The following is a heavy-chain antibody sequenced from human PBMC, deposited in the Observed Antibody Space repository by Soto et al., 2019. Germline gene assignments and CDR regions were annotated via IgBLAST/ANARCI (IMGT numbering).Heavy chain of an antibody. CDR1: GFTFSSYG. V-gene: IGHV3-33*01. J-gene: IGHJ6*02. Sequence: GGSLRLSCAPSGFTFSSYGLHWVRQAPGTGLEWVAVIWYDGSNKYYADSVKGRFTISRDNAKNSLYLQMNSLRAEDTAVYYCARDNRVTAMVTGNYYYYGMDVWGQGTTVTVSS. CDR2: IWYDGSNK. D-gene: IGHD5-18*01. CDR3: ARDNRVTAMVTGNYYYYGMDV.